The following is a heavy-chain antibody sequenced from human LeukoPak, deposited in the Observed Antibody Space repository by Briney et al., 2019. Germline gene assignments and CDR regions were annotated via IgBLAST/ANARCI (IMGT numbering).Heavy chain of an antibody. CDR1: GFTFSSHG. J-gene: IGHJ4*02. V-gene: IGHV3-30*02. D-gene: IGHD3-3*01. Sequence: GGSLRLSCAASGFTFSSHGMHWFRQAPGKGLEWVAFIRYDGTNKYYADSVKGRFTISRDNSKNTLYLQMNSLRAEDTAVYYCARPYDTRSRDLGYWGQGTLVTVSS. CDR3: ARPYDTRSRDLGY. CDR2: IRYDGTNK.